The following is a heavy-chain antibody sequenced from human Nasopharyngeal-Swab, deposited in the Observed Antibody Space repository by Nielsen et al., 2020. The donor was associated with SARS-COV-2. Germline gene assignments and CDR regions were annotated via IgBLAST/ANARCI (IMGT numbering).Heavy chain of an antibody. CDR3: ARVFMGDGYKLHDY. CDR2: IYYSGST. CDR1: GGSISSGGYY. V-gene: IGHV4-31*03. D-gene: IGHD5-24*01. J-gene: IGHJ4*02. Sequence: SETLSLTCTVSGGSISSGGYYWSWIRQHPGKGLEWIGYIYYSGSTYYNPSLKSRVTISVDTSKNQFSLKLSSVTAADTAVYYCARVFMGDGYKLHDYWGQGTLVTVSS.